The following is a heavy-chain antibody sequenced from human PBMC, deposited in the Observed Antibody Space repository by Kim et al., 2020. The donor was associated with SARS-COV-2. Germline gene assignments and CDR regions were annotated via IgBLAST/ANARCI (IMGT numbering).Heavy chain of an antibody. J-gene: IGHJ4*02. Sequence: GESLKISCKGSGYSFNSYWIGWVRQMPGKGLEWMGIIYPGDSDTRYSPSFQGQVTISADKSISTAYLQWSSLKASDTAMYYCARHCRSSGWSKTPLGPDYWGQGTLVTVSS. D-gene: IGHD6-19*01. CDR2: IYPGDSDT. CDR1: GYSFNSYW. V-gene: IGHV5-51*01. CDR3: ARHCRSSGWSKTPLGPDY.